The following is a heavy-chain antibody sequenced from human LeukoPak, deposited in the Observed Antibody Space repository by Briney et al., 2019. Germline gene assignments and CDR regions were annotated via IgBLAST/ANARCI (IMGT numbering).Heavy chain of an antibody. Sequence: PSQTLSLTCTVSGGSISSGSYYWSWIRQPAGKGLEWIGRIYTSGSTNYNPSLKSRVTISVDTSKNQFSLKLSSVTAADTAVYYCARDDYGGNYYWGQGTLVTVSS. CDR1: GGSISSGSYY. J-gene: IGHJ4*02. V-gene: IGHV4-61*02. CDR2: IYTSGST. CDR3: ARDDYGGNYY. D-gene: IGHD4-23*01.